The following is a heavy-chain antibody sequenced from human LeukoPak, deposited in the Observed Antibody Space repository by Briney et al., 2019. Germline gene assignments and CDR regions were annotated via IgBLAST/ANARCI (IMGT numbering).Heavy chain of an antibody. Sequence: PSQTLSLTCAVSGGSISSGGYSWSWIRQPPGKGLEWIGYIYHSGSTYYNPSLKSRVTISVDRSKNQFSLKLSSVTAADTAVYYCARVAAAGIQYDAFDIWGQGTMVTVSS. D-gene: IGHD6-13*01. CDR2: IYHSGST. J-gene: IGHJ3*02. CDR1: GGSISSGGYS. V-gene: IGHV4-30-2*01. CDR3: ARVAAAGIQYDAFDI.